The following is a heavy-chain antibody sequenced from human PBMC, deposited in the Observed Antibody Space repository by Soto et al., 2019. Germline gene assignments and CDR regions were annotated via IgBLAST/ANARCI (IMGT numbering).Heavy chain of an antibody. J-gene: IGHJ4*02. D-gene: IGHD2-2*01. Sequence: QITLKESGPTLVKPTQTLTLTCTFSGFSLSTTAEGVGWIRQLPGKALEWLALIYWDDDERYSPSLKSRLTITKVTSKNQVVLTMTNVDPVDTATYYCAHGSCSSAYCYPKPFLDYWGQGIPVTVSS. V-gene: IGHV2-5*02. CDR3: AHGSCSSAYCYPKPFLDY. CDR2: IYWDDDE. CDR1: GFSLSTTAEG.